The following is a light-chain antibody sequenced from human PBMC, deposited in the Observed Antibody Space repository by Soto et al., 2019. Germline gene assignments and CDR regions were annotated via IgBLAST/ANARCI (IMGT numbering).Light chain of an antibody. CDR3: QQFGAGSPWT. CDR1: QSISTW. Sequence: DIQVTQSPSTLSASVGDRVTITCRASQSISTWLAWFQQKPGKAPKVLISKASTLESGVPSRFIGDGSGTEFTLTISSLQTDDSATYYCQQFGAGSPWTFGQGTKVEIK. V-gene: IGKV1-5*03. J-gene: IGKJ1*01. CDR2: KAS.